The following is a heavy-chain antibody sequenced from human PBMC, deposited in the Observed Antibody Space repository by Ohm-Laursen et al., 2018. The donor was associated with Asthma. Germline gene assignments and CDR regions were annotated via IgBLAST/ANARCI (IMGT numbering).Heavy chain of an antibody. CDR3: ARAYCRSTSCYDY. Sequence: ASVKVSCKASGYTFTAYSMHWVRQAPGQGLEWMGIINPNGGSTSYAQKFQGRVTMTRDTSTSTVYMELSSLRSEDTAVYYCARAYCRSTSCYDYWGQGSLVTVSS. D-gene: IGHD2-2*01. CDR2: INPNGGST. V-gene: IGHV1-46*01. J-gene: IGHJ4*02. CDR1: GYTFTAYS.